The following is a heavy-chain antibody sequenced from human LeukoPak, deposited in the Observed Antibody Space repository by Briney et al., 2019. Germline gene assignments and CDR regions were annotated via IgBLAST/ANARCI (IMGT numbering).Heavy chain of an antibody. CDR1: GFTFSDYY. D-gene: IGHD3-3*01. Sequence: GGSLRLSCAASGFTFSDYYMSWIRQAPGKGLEWVSYISSSGSTIYYADSVKGRFTISRDNAKNSLYLQMNSLRAEDTAVYYCAREGHDPLYYYYYYGMDVWGQGTTVTVSS. J-gene: IGHJ6*02. CDR3: AREGHDPLYYYYYYGMDV. CDR2: ISSSGSTI. V-gene: IGHV3-11*01.